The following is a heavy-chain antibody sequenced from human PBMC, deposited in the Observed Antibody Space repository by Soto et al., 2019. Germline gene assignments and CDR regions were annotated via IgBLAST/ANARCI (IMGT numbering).Heavy chain of an antibody. J-gene: IGHJ5*02. CDR3: ARGGPPITIFGVVMSWFDP. CDR2: INHSGST. V-gene: IGHV4-34*01. Sequence: PSETLSLTCAVYGGSFSGYYWSWIRQPSGKGLEWIGEINHSGSTNYNPSLKSRVTISVDTSKNQFSLKLTSVTAADTAVYYCARGGPPITIFGVVMSWFDPWGQGTLVTVSS. CDR1: GGSFSGYY. D-gene: IGHD3-3*01.